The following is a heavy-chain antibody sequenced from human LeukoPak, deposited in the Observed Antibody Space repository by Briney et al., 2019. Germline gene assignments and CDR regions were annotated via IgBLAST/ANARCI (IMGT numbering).Heavy chain of an antibody. J-gene: IGHJ4*02. CDR2: ISYDGSNK. Sequence: GGSLRLSCAASGFTFSSYAMHWVRQAPGKGLEWVAVISYDGSNKYYADSVKGRFTISRDNSKNTLYLQMNSLRAEDTAVYYCARGRYSGGWSELFDSWGQGTLVTVSS. CDR1: GFTFSSYA. D-gene: IGHD6-19*01. V-gene: IGHV3-30*04. CDR3: ARGRYSGGWSELFDS.